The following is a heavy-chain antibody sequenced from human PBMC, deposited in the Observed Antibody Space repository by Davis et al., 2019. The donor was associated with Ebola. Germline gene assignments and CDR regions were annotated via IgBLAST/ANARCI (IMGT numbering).Heavy chain of an antibody. CDR2: ISGSGGST. CDR1: GFTFSSYA. D-gene: IGHD4-11*01. Sequence: GGSLRLSCAASGFTFSSYAMSWVRQAPGKGLEWVSAISGSGGSTYYADSVKGRFTISRDIAKNSLYLQMNSLRDEDTVVYYCAKGDMTTVTTWRFGYYYYGMDVWGQGTTVTVSS. V-gene: IGHV3-23*01. J-gene: IGHJ6*02. CDR3: AKGDMTTVTTWRFGYYYYGMDV.